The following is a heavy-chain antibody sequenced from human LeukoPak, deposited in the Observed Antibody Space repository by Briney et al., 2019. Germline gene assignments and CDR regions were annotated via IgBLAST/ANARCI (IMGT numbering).Heavy chain of an antibody. V-gene: IGHV4-39*01. D-gene: IGHD3-3*01. J-gene: IGHJ4*02. Sequence: PSETLSLTCTVSGGSISSSSYYWGWIRQPPRKGLEWIGSIYYSGSTYYNPSLKSRVTISVDTSKNQFSLKLSSVTAADTAVYYCARHHYDFWSGYYTGLPDYWGQGTLVTVSS. CDR3: ARHHYDFWSGYYTGLPDY. CDR1: GGSISSSSYY. CDR2: IYYSGST.